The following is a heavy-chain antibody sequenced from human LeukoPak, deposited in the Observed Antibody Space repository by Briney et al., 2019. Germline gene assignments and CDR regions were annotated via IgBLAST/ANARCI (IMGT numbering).Heavy chain of an antibody. Sequence: GGSLRLSCVASGFTFSNYAMSWFRQAPGKGLEWVGFIRSKAYGGTTEYAASVKGRFTISRDDSKSIAYLQMNSLKTEDTAVYYCTRAQPTSYYDFWSGYYQSNWFDPWGQGTLVTVSS. J-gene: IGHJ5*02. CDR2: IRSKAYGGTT. V-gene: IGHV3-49*03. CDR1: GFTFSNYA. D-gene: IGHD3-3*01. CDR3: TRAQPTSYYDFWSGYYQSNWFDP.